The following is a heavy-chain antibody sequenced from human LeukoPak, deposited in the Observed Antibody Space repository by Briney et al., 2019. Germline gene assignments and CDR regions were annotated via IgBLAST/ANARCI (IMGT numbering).Heavy chain of an antibody. Sequence: PGGSLRLSCAASGFTLRSYVMHWVRQPPAKGLEWVAFIRYDGSDKYYADSVKGRFTISRDNSKNTLYLQMNSLRAEDTVIYCCGKDGLGGFGDYMDVWGKGTTVTISS. CDR2: IRYDGSDK. V-gene: IGHV3-30*02. CDR3: GKDGLGGFGDYMDV. J-gene: IGHJ6*03. D-gene: IGHD3-10*01. CDR1: GFTLRSYV.